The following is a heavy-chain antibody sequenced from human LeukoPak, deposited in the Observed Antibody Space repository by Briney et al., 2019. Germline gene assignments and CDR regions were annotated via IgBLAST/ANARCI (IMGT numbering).Heavy chain of an antibody. CDR1: GYTFTNHG. CDR2: ISAYNGDT. J-gene: IGHJ4*02. CDR3: ARDPSNSSGYHAHFDS. Sequence: GASVKVSCKASGYTFTNHGISWVRQAPGQGLEWMGWISAYNGDTMYAQNLQGRVTMTTDTSTTTAYMELRSLRSDDTAMSYCARDPSNSSGYHAHFDSWGQGTLVTVSS. D-gene: IGHD3-22*01. V-gene: IGHV1-18*01.